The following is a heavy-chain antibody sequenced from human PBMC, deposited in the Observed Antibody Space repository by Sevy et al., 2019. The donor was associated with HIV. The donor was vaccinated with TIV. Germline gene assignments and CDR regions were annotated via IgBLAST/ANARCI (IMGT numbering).Heavy chain of an antibody. V-gene: IGHV3-23*01. J-gene: IGHJ4*02. D-gene: IGHD2-8*01. CDR2: LSFGCGEI. Sequence: GGSLRLSCAASGFTFSKYSMCWVRQPPGMGLEWVSTLSFGCGEINYADSVKGRFTISRDNSKSSVYLQMNNLRPEDTVVYYCAREGCTKPHDYWGQGTLVTVSS. CDR1: GFTFSKYS. CDR3: AREGCTKPHDY.